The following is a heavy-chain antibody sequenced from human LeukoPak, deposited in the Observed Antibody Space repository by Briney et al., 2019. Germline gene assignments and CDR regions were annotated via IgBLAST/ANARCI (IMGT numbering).Heavy chain of an antibody. CDR2: ISYDGSNK. D-gene: IGHD5-18*01. J-gene: IGHJ5*02. CDR3: ARAGVGYSYENWFDP. CDR1: GFTFSSYA. V-gene: IGHV3-30*04. Sequence: PGGSLRLSCAASGFTFSSYAMHWVRQAPGKGLEWVAVISYDGSNKYYADSVKGRFTISGDTSKNTLYLQMNSLRAEDTAVYYCARAGVGYSYENWFDPWGQGTLVTVSS.